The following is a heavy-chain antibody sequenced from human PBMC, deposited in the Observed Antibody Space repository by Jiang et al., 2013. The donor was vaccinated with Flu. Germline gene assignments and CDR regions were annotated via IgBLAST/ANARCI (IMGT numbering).Heavy chain of an antibody. CDR2: IYYSGTT. D-gene: IGHD4-23*01. Sequence: GLVKPSETLSLTCTVSGDSISSSSYYWVWIRQSPGKGLEWIGSIYYSGTTYYNPSLKSRVTISIDTSKNQFSVNLSSVTAADTAVYYCARDRDDYGGNGDFDFWGQGTLVTVSS. CDR3: ARDRDDYGGNGDFDF. CDR1: GDSISSSSYY. V-gene: IGHV4-39*07. J-gene: IGHJ4*02.